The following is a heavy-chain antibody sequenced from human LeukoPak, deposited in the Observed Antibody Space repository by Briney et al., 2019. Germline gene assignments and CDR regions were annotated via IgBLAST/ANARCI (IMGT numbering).Heavy chain of an antibody. CDR2: INPSGGST. V-gene: IGHV1-46*01. Sequence: ASVKVSCKASGYTFTSYYMHWVRQAPGQGLEWMGIINPSGGSTTYAQKFQGRVTMTRDTSKYQCSLRLSSVTAADTAVYYCARGLSYGGSGYYFDSWGPGTLVTVSS. J-gene: IGHJ4*02. CDR1: GYTFTSYY. CDR3: ARGLSYGGSGYYFDS. D-gene: IGHD3-22*01.